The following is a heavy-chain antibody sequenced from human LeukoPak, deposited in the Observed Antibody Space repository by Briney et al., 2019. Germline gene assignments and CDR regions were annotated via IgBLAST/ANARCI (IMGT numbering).Heavy chain of an antibody. CDR1: EFSVGSNY. D-gene: IGHD2-15*01. CDR3: ARQYCSGGSCYSFLAFDI. Sequence: PGGSLRLSCAASEFSVGSNYMTWVRQAPGKGLVWVSRIHSDGSSTTYADSVKGRFSISRDNAKNTLYLQMNSLRAEDTAVYYCARQYCSGGSCYSFLAFDIWGQGTMVTVSS. V-gene: IGHV3-74*01. CDR2: IHSDGSST. J-gene: IGHJ3*02.